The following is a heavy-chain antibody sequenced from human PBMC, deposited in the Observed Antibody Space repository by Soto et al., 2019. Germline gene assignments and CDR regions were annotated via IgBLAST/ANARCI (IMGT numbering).Heavy chain of an antibody. Sequence: SETLSLTCAVYGGSFSGFYWGWIRQPPGRGLEWIGTIYYGGSTYYTPSLKSRVTISVDASRNQFSLRLSSVTAADTAVYYCARHRGSYGGEYYFDYWGQGSQVTVSS. CDR3: ARHRGSYGGEYYFDY. J-gene: IGHJ4*02. D-gene: IGHD3-16*01. CDR1: GGSFSGFY. V-gene: IGHV4-39*01. CDR2: IYYGGST.